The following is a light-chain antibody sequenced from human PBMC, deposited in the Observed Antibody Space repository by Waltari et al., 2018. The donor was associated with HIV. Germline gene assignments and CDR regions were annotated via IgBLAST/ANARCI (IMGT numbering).Light chain of an antibody. CDR2: DVS. CDR1: SSAVGGYNY. V-gene: IGLV2-23*02. CDR3: CSYAGSSTVV. J-gene: IGLJ2*01. Sequence: QSALTQPASVSGSPGQSTTISCPGTSSAVGGYNYVSWYQQHPGKAPKLMIYDVSKRPSGVSNRFSGSKSGNTASLTISGLQAEDEADYYCCSYAGSSTVVFGGGTKLTVL.